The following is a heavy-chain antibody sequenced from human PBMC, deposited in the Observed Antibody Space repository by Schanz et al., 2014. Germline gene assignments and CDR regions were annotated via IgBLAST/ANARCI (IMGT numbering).Heavy chain of an antibody. CDR3: ARNRGSGDKNCDFDR. V-gene: IGHV3-11*01. Sequence: QVHLLESGGGLVEPGGSLRLSCAASGFSFSDYYMAWIRQAPGKGPEYVSYISSGGTNTYHSDSVKGRFTISRDNTKNSLFLQLNSLRADDTAVYYCARNRGSGDKNCDFDRWGRGTLVTVSS. J-gene: IGHJ2*01. D-gene: IGHD1-26*01. CDR2: ISSGGTNT. CDR1: GFSFSDYY.